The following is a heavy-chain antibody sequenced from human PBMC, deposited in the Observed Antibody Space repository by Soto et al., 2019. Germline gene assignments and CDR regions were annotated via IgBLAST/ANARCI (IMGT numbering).Heavy chain of an antibody. CDR3: ARGVTAIRYYYYDGMDV. CDR2: IIPIFGTA. J-gene: IGHJ6*02. Sequence: QVQLVQSGAEVKKPGSSVKVSCKASGGTFSSYAISWVRQAPGQGLEWMGGIIPIFGTANYAQKFQGRVTITADESTSTAYMELSSLRSEDTAVYYCARGVTAIRYYYYDGMDVWGQGTTVTVSS. CDR1: GGTFSSYA. D-gene: IGHD2-21*02. V-gene: IGHV1-69*12.